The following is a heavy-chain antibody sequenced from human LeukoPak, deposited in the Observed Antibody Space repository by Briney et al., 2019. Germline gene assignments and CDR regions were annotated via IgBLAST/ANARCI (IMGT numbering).Heavy chain of an antibody. Sequence: GESLKISCKGSGNSFTSYWIGWVRQMPGKGLEWMGIIYPGDSDTRYSPSFQGQVTISADKSISTAYLQWSSLKASDTAMYYCARHGRIQLWLRRSDYYYGMDVWGQGTTVTVSS. D-gene: IGHD5-18*01. CDR2: IYPGDSDT. V-gene: IGHV5-51*01. CDR3: ARHGRIQLWLRRSDYYYGMDV. J-gene: IGHJ6*02. CDR1: GNSFTSYW.